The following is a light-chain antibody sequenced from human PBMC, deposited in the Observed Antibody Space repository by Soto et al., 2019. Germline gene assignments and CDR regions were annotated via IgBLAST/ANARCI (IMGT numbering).Light chain of an antibody. CDR3: CSYTTNIAPYV. V-gene: IGLV2-14*03. CDR1: SHDIGNGYDS. J-gene: IGLJ1*01. CDR2: DVV. Sequence: QSVLTQPAPVSGSPGQSITISCTGTSHDIGNGYDSVSWYQQHPGKAPKLIIYDVVNRPSGVSSRFSGSKSGNTASLTISGLQAEDEADYYCCSYTTNIAPYVFGTGTKVTVL.